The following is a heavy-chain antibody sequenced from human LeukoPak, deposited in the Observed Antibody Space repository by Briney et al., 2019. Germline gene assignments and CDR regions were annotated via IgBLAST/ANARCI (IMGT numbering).Heavy chain of an antibody. J-gene: IGHJ4*02. V-gene: IGHV1-24*01. D-gene: IGHD3-10*01. CDR3: ATPRLNYYGSPLGY. CDR2: FDPEDGET. CDR1: GYTLTELS. Sequence: ASVKVSCKVSGYTLTELSMHWVRQAPGKGLEWXXGFDPEDGETIYAQKFQGRVTMTEDTSTDTAYMELSSLRSEDTAVYYCATPRLNYYGSPLGYWGQGTLVTVSS.